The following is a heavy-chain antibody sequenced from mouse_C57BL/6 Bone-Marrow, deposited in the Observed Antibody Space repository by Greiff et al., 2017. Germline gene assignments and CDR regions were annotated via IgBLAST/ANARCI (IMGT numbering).Heavy chain of an antibody. V-gene: IGHV1-50*01. CDR1: GYTFTSFW. D-gene: IGHD1-1*01. CDR3: ERGDYYGRPYAMDY. J-gene: IGHJ4*01. Sequence: QVQLKQPGAELVKPGASVKLSCKASGYTFTSFWMQWVQQRPGQGLEWIGEIDPSDSYTNYNQTFKGKATLTVDTSSSTAYIQLSSLTSEDSEVYNCERGDYYGRPYAMDYWGQGTSVTVSS. CDR2: IDPSDSYT.